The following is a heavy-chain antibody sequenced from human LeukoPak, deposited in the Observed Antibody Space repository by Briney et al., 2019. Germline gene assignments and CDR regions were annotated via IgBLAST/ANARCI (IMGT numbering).Heavy chain of an antibody. V-gene: IGHV3-21*01. CDR1: GFTFSSYS. D-gene: IGHD6-13*01. CDR3: ASLDLAIAAAGTEAFDY. Sequence: PGGSLRLSCAASGFTFSSYSMNWVRQAPGKGLEWVSSISSSSSYIYYADSVKGRFTISRDNAKNSLYLQMNSLRAEDTAVYYCASLDLAIAAAGTEAFDYWGQGTLVTVSS. J-gene: IGHJ4*02. CDR2: ISSSSSYI.